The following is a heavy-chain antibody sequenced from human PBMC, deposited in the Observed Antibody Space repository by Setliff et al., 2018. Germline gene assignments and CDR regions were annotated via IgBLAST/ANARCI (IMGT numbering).Heavy chain of an antibody. CDR1: GGTFRSYG. Sequence: SVKVSCKASGGTFRSYGISWVRQAPGQGLEWMGGIIPNFGTTSYAQKFQGRVTITTDESTNTAYMELSSLISDDTAVFYCAREVVVVVTTTNYYYYIDVWGEGTTVTVSS. CDR2: IIPNFGTT. D-gene: IGHD2-15*01. V-gene: IGHV1-69*05. CDR3: AREVVVVVTTTNYYYYIDV. J-gene: IGHJ6*03.